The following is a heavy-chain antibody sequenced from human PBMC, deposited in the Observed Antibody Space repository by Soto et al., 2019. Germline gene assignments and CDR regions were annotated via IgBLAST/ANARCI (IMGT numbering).Heavy chain of an antibody. CDR1: GYTFTRYT. CDR3: ARFLSYSSGNADAFHI. D-gene: IGHD3-22*01. Sequence: ASVKVSCKASGYTFTRYTLHWVRQAPGQRLEWMGWINAGNGNTKYSQKFQDRVTISRDTSANTAYLELSSLRSEDTAVYYCARFLSYSSGNADAFHIRGQRTTVTVSS. V-gene: IGHV1-3*01. J-gene: IGHJ3*02. CDR2: INAGNGNT.